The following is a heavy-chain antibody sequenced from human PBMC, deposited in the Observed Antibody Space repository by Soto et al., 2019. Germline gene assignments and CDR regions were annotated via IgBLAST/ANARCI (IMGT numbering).Heavy chain of an antibody. CDR1: GFTVSSKY. Sequence: GGSLRLSCAASGFTVSSKYMSWVRQAPGKGLEWVSLIQSGGPTYYADSVKGRFTISRDTSENTLHLQMDSLRAEDTAVYYCTSSFGVVIIDDAFDIWGQGTMVTVSS. J-gene: IGHJ3*02. V-gene: IGHV3-66*01. CDR2: IQSGGPT. D-gene: IGHD3-3*01. CDR3: TSSFGVVIIDDAFDI.